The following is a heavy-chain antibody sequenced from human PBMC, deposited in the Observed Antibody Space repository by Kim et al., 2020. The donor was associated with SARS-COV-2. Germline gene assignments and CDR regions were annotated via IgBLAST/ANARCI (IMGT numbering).Heavy chain of an antibody. CDR3: AKDTLWFGDVRYMDV. CDR2: ISCNGGSI. Sequence: GGSLRLSCAASGFTFSDYAMHWVRQAPGKGLEWVSGISCNGGSIAYADSVKGRFTISRDNAKNSLYLQMNRLRAEDTALYYCAKDTLWFGDVRYMDVWGKGTTVPVSS. CDR1: GFTFSDYA. J-gene: IGHJ6*03. D-gene: IGHD3-10*01. V-gene: IGHV3-9*01.